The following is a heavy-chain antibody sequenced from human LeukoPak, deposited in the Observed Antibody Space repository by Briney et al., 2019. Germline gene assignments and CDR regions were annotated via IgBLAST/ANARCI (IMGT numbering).Heavy chain of an antibody. Sequence: SATLSLTCTVSGGSISSYYWSWIRQPPGKGLEWIGYIYSSVSTNYNPSLKRRVTISIDTSKSQFSLKLTSVTAADTGVYYCARQRCSGNTCYRVDQLYYMDVWGKGTTVTVSS. D-gene: IGHD2-15*01. J-gene: IGHJ6*03. CDR3: ARQRCSGNTCYRVDQLYYMDV. V-gene: IGHV4-4*09. CDR2: IYSSVST. CDR1: GGSISSYY.